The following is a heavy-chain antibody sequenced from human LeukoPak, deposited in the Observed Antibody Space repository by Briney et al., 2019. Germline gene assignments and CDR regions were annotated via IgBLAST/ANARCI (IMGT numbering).Heavy chain of an antibody. J-gene: IGHJ4*02. V-gene: IGHV4-39*01. D-gene: IGHD3-22*01. Sequence: PSETLSLTCTVSGGSISSSSYYWGWIRQPPGKGLEWIGSIYYSGSTYYNPSLKSRVTISVDTSKNQFSLKLSSVTAADTAVYYCARLYYYDSSGYKNFDYWGQGTLDTVSS. CDR3: ARLYYYDSSGYKNFDY. CDR1: GGSISSSSYY. CDR2: IYYSGST.